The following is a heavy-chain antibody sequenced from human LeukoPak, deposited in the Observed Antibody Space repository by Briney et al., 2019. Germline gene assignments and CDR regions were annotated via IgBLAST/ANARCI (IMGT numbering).Heavy chain of an antibody. V-gene: IGHV4-34*01. J-gene: IGHJ3*02. D-gene: IGHD6-6*01. CDR2: INHSGST. CDR3: ARTGETSPDAFDI. Sequence: SETLSLTCAVYGGSFSGYYWSWIRQPPGKGLEWIGEINHSGSTNYNPSLKSRVTISVDTSKNQFSLKLSSVTAADTAVYYCARTGETSPDAFDIWGQGTMVTVSS. CDR1: GGSFSGYY.